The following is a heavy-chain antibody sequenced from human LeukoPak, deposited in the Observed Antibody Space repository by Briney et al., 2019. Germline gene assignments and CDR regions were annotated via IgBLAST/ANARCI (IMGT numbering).Heavy chain of an antibody. D-gene: IGHD6-13*01. J-gene: IGHJ5*02. CDR2: INWNGGST. V-gene: IGHV3-20*04. CDR3: ARDGYSSSWYERSYNWFDP. Sequence: GGSLRLSCAASGFTFDDYGMSWVRQAPGKGLEWVSGINWNGGSTGYADSVKGRFTISRDNAKNSLYLQMNSLRAEDTALYYCARDGYSSSWYERSYNWFDPWGQGTLVTVSS. CDR1: GFTFDDYG.